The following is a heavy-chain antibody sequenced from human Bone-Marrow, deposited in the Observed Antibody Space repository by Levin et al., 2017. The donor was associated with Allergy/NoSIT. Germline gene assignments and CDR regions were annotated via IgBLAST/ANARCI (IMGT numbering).Heavy chain of an antibody. Sequence: GGSLRLSCKVSGDTLSDLSIQWVRQAPGKGLEWMGTFAAEDGEAVFAQKFQDRLTMTEDTSTDTEYMELRSLISEDTAVYYCATASELRGLDIWGQGTLVTVSS. CDR2: FAAEDGEA. CDR3: ATASELRGLDI. V-gene: IGHV1-24*01. J-gene: IGHJ3*02. CDR1: GDTLSDLS. D-gene: IGHD1-14*01.